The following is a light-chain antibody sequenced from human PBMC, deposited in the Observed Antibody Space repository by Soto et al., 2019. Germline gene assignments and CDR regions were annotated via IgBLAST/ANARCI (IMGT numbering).Light chain of an antibody. CDR3: QHYYSAPLT. J-gene: IGKJ4*01. CDR2: GAS. CDR1: QSVLSSSNNENY. V-gene: IGKV4-1*01. Sequence: DIVMTQSPDSLAVSLGERATINCKSSQSVLSSSNNENYLAWFQQKPGQPPRLLIYGASSRESGVPDRFSGSGSGTDFTLTISSLQAEDVAVYYCQHYYSAPLTFGGGTKVQIK.